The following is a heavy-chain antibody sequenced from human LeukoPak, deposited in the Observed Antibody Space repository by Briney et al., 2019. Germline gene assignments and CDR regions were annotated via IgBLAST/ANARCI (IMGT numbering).Heavy chain of an antibody. Sequence: ASVKVSCKASGYTFTSYAMNWVRQAPGQGLEWMGWINTNTGNPTYAQGFTGRFVFSLDTSVSTAYLQISSLKAEDTAVYYCARDQPRNYYDSSLPDYWGQGTLVAVSS. D-gene: IGHD3-22*01. CDR3: ARDQPRNYYDSSLPDY. J-gene: IGHJ4*02. V-gene: IGHV7-4-1*02. CDR1: GYTFTSYA. CDR2: INTNTGNP.